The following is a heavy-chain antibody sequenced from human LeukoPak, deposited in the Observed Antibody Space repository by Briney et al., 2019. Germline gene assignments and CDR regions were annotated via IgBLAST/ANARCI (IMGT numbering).Heavy chain of an antibody. V-gene: IGHV6-1*01. CDR1: GDSVSSHSAA. CDR3: ARGNPGEEDTFDI. CDR2: TYYRSKWYN. J-gene: IGHJ3*02. D-gene: IGHD7-27*01. Sequence: SQTLSLTCAISGDSVSSHSAAWNWMRQSPSRGREWLGRTYYRSKWYNDYAVSVKSRITINPDTSKNQFSLQLNSVTPEDTAVYYCARGNPGEEDTFDIWGQGTMVTVSS.